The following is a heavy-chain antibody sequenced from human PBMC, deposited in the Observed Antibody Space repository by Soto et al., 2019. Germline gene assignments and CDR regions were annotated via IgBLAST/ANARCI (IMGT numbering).Heavy chain of an antibody. CDR1: GFTFSTYA. J-gene: IGHJ4*02. Sequence: GSLRLSCAASGFTFSTYAMSWVRQAPGKGLEWVSAISGSGGSTYYADSVKGRFTISRDNSKNTLYLQMNSLRAEDTAVYYCAKDADIVLMVYATPYFDYWGQGTLVTVSS. V-gene: IGHV3-23*01. D-gene: IGHD2-8*01. CDR3: AKDADIVLMVYATPYFDY. CDR2: ISGSGGST.